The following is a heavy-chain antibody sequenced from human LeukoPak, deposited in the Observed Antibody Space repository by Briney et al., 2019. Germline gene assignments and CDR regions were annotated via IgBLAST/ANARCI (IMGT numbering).Heavy chain of an antibody. Sequence: ASVKVSCKASGYTFTSYYMHWVRQAPGQGLEWMGLINPNGGNTNYTQKFQGRVTMTRDTSTSTVYMELSSLRSEDTAVYYCARTSYLRSAFDIWGQGKMVTVSS. CDR1: GYTFTSYY. CDR2: INPNGGNT. V-gene: IGHV1-46*03. J-gene: IGHJ3*02. CDR3: ARTSYLRSAFDI.